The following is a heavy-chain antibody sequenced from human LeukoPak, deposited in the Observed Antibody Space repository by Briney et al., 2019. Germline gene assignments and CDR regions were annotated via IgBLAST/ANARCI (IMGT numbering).Heavy chain of an antibody. CDR1: GFTFSSNG. D-gene: IGHD4-23*01. Sequence: GGSLRLSCAASGFTFSSNGMNWVRQAPGKGLEWVSYINATGGTIYYADSVKGRFTISRDNAKNSLYLQMNSLRVEDTALYYCARLTTVVTTFDYWGQGTLVTVSS. J-gene: IGHJ4*02. CDR2: INATGGTI. CDR3: ARLTTVVTTFDY. V-gene: IGHV3-48*04.